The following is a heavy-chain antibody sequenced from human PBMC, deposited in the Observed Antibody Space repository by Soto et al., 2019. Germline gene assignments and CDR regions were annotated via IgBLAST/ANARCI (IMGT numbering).Heavy chain of an antibody. D-gene: IGHD6-13*01. CDR3: ARLPERIAQIGWFDP. J-gene: IGHJ5*02. CDR1: GFTFSSYS. CDR2: ISSSSSTI. Sequence: EVPLVESGGGLVQPGGSLRLSFAASGFTFSSYSMNWVRQAPGKGLEWVSYISSSSSTIYYADSVKGRFTISRDNAKTSLYLQMNSLRAEDTAVYYCARLPERIAQIGWFDPWGQGTLVTVSS. V-gene: IGHV3-48*01.